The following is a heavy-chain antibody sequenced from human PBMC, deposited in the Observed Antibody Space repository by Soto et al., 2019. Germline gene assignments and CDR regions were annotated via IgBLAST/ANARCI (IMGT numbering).Heavy chain of an antibody. CDR3: ARASPTKLSRGSGYFRYYYYMDV. Sequence: QVQLQQWGAGLLKPSETLSLTCAVYGGSFSGYYWSWIRQPPGKGLEWIGEINHSGSTNYNPSLTSRVTISVDTSKNQFSLKLSSVTAADTAVYYCARASPTKLSRGSGYFRYYYYMDVWGKGTTVTVSS. J-gene: IGHJ6*03. D-gene: IGHD3-3*01. CDR1: GGSFSGYY. CDR2: INHSGST. V-gene: IGHV4-34*01.